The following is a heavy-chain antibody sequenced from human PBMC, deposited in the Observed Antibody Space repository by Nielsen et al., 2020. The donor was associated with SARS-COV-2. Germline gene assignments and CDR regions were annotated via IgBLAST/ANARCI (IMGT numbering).Heavy chain of an antibody. D-gene: IGHD3-3*01. CDR2: ISSSSSYT. J-gene: IGHJ6*02. Sequence: GESLKISCAASGFTFSDYYMSWIRQAPGKGLEWVSYISSSSSYTNYADSVKGRFTISRDNAKNSLYLQMNSLRAEDTAVYYCARDTVFWSGYGGMDVWGQGTTVTVSS. V-gene: IGHV3-11*06. CDR1: GFTFSDYY. CDR3: ARDTVFWSGYGGMDV.